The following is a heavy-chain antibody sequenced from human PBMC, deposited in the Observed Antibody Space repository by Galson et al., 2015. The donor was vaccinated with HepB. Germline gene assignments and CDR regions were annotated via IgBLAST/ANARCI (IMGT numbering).Heavy chain of an antibody. CDR2: IIPIFGTA. CDR1: GGTFSSYA. J-gene: IGHJ3*02. Sequence: SVKVSCKASGGTFSSYAISWVRQAPGQGLEWMGGIIPIFGTANYAQKFQGRVTITADESTSTAYMELSSLRSEDAAVYYCARGRDIVVVPAADSAFDIWGQGTMVTVSS. CDR3: ARGRDIVVVPAADSAFDI. V-gene: IGHV1-69*13. D-gene: IGHD2-2*01.